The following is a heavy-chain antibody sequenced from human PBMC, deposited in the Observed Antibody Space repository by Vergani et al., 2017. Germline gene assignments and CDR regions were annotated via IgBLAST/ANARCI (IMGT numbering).Heavy chain of an antibody. V-gene: IGHV3-33*01. D-gene: IGHD6-19*01. Sequence: QVQLVESGGGVVQPGRSLRLSCAASGFTFSSYGMHWVRQAPGKGLEGVAVIGYDGSNKYYADSVKGRFTIARDNSKNTLYLQMNSLRAEDTAVYYCARSLSAVAENYYYYYGMDVWGQGTTVTGSS. CDR2: IGYDGSNK. J-gene: IGHJ6*02. CDR3: ARSLSAVAENYYYYYGMDV. CDR1: GFTFSSYG.